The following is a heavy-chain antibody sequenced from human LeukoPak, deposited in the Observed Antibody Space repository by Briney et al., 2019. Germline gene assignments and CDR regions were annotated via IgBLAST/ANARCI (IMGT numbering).Heavy chain of an antibody. V-gene: IGHV1-2*02. Sequence: SCGTNYAQKFQVRVTMARDTSISTAYMELSRLRSDDTAVYYCAREVEDYYDSSGCYFDYWGQGTLVTVSS. CDR2: SCGT. J-gene: IGHJ4*02. D-gene: IGHD3-22*01. CDR3: AREVEDYYDSSGCYFDY.